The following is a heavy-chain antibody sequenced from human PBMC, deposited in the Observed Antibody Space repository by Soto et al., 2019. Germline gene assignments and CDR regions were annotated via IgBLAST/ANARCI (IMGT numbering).Heavy chain of an antibody. D-gene: IGHD6-19*01. CDR3: ARLEMQWLGVEDY. Sequence: SVKGSFKASGYNFTIYGISSVRHAPGQGLEWMGWISAYNGNTNYAQKLQGRVTMTTDTSTSTAYMELRSLRSDDTAVYYCARLEMQWLGVEDYWGQGILVTVSS. J-gene: IGHJ4*02. V-gene: IGHV1-18*01. CDR2: ISAYNGNT. CDR1: GYNFTIYG.